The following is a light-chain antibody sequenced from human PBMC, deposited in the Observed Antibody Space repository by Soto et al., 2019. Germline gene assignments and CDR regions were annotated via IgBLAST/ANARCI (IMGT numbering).Light chain of an antibody. CDR3: SSYTSSSSLAI. CDR2: EVT. V-gene: IGLV2-14*01. Sequence: QSALTQPASVSGSPGQSITISCSGTRSDVGFYNHVSWYQQHPGEAPKLLIYEVTIRPSGVSNRFSGSKSGNTASLTVSGLQAEDEGDYYCSSYTSSSSLAIFGGGTKLTVL. J-gene: IGLJ2*01. CDR1: RSDVGFYNH.